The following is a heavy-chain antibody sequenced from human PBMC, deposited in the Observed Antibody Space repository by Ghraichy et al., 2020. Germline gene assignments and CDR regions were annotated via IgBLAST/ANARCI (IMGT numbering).Heavy chain of an antibody. V-gene: IGHV3-23*01. Sequence: GESLNISCAASGFTFSSYAMSWVRQAPGKGLEWVSAISGSGGSTYYADSVKGRFTISRDNSKNTLYLQMNSLRAEDTAVYYCAKVGEIVVITPPLDYWGQGTLVTVSS. CDR3: AKVGEIVVITPPLDY. D-gene: IGHD3-22*01. CDR2: ISGSGGST. J-gene: IGHJ4*02. CDR1: GFTFSSYA.